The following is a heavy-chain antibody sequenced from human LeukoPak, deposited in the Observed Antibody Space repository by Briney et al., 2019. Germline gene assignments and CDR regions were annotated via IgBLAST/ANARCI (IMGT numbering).Heavy chain of an antibody. D-gene: IGHD3-9*01. CDR2: IYYSGST. CDR1: GGSISSGGYY. J-gene: IGHJ4*02. V-gene: IGHV4-31*03. CDR3: ARSLYGILTGYSFDY. Sequence: SETLSLTCTVSGGSISSGGYYWSWIRQHPGKGLERIGYIYYSGSTYYNPSLKSRVTISVDTSKNQFSLKLSSVTAADTAVYYCARSLYGILTGYSFDYWGQGTLVTVSS.